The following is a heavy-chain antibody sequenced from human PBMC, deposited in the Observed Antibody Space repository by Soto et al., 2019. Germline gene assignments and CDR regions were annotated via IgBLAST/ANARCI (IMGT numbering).Heavy chain of an antibody. D-gene: IGHD6-13*01. CDR3: ARGSQRAAAATRTKRWFDP. J-gene: IGHJ5*02. CDR2: INPSGST. CDR1: GGSFSGYY. Sequence: QVQLQQWGAGLLKPSETLSLTCAVYGGSFSGYYWSWIRQPPGKGLEWLGEINPSGSTNYNPSLKSRVTISVDTSKNQFSLKLSSVTAADTAVYYCARGSQRAAAATRTKRWFDPWGQGTLVTVSS. V-gene: IGHV4-34*01.